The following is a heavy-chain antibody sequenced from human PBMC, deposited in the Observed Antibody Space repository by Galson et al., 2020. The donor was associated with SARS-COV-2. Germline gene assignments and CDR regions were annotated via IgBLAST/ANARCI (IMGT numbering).Heavy chain of an antibody. CDR2: IYYSGNI. D-gene: IGHD2-2*01. CDR1: GGSISGSNYY. V-gene: IGHV4-39*01. Sequence: SETLSLTCTVSGGSISGSNYYWGWIRPPPGKGLEWIGSIYYSGNIYYSPSLKSRVTISVDTSKNQFSLKLSSVTAADTAVYHCARRDSYCSSTSCYYGFDPWGQGTLVTVSS. J-gene: IGHJ5*02. CDR3: ARRDSYCSSTSCYYGFDP.